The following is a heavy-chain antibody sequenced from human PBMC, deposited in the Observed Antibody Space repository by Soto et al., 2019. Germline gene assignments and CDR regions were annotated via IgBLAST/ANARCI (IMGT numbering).Heavy chain of an antibody. CDR2: ISGSGGST. D-gene: IGHD1-26*01. CDR1: GFTFSSYA. CDR3: ARRGSGSYYDY. J-gene: IGHJ4*02. Sequence: EVQLLESGGGLVQPGGSLRLSCAASGFTFSSYAMRWVRQAPGKGLEWVSAISGSGGSTYYADSVQGRFTISRDNSQNTLYLQMNSLRAEDTVVYYGARRGSGSYYDYWGQGTLVTVSS. V-gene: IGHV3-23*01.